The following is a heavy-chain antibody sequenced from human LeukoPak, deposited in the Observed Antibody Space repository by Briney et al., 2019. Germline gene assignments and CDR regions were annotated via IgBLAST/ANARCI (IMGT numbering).Heavy chain of an antibody. CDR2: INAGNGNT. Sequence: ASVKVSCKASGYTFTSYAMHWVRQAPGQRLEWMGWINAGNGNTKYSQKFQGRVTITRDTSASTAYMELSSLRSEDTAVYYCARDMGGSYDNYYYYGMDIWGQGTTVTVSS. CDR3: ARDMGGSYDNYYYYGMDI. D-gene: IGHD1-26*01. V-gene: IGHV1-3*01. CDR1: GYTFTSYA. J-gene: IGHJ6*02.